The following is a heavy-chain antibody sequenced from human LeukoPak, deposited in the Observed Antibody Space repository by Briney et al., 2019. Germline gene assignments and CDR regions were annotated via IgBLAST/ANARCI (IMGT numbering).Heavy chain of an antibody. CDR2: ISRDSRVT. CDR1: GVTFDDYA. V-gene: IGHV3-9*01. Sequence: CRSLRLSCAASGVTFDDYAMHWVRQPPGKGLEWVAGISRDSRVTGYADSVKRRFTISRDSGEQFVYLQMNSLRTEDTALYYCAKVIAHLSYAMDVWGQGTTVTVSS. J-gene: IGHJ6*02. CDR3: AKVIAHLSYAMDV. D-gene: IGHD2-15*01.